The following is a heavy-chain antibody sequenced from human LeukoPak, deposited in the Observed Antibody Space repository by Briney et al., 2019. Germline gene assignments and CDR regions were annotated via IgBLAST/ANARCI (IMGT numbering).Heavy chain of an antibody. CDR2: IIPIFGTA. CDR1: GGTFSSYA. CDR3: ARASYYYDSSGYAQVDAFDI. Sequence: SVKVSCKASGGTFSSYAISWVRQAPGQGLEWMGRIIPIFGTANYAQKFQGRVTITTDESTSTAYMELSSLRSEDTAVYYCARASYYYDSSGYAQVDAFDIWGQGTMVTASS. V-gene: IGHV1-69*05. D-gene: IGHD3-22*01. J-gene: IGHJ3*02.